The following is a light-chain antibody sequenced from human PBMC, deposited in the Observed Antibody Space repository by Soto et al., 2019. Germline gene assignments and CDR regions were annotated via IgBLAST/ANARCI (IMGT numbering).Light chain of an antibody. J-gene: IGLJ1*01. Sequence: QAVVTQSPSASASLGASVKLTCTLSSGHSSYSIAWHQQQPEKGPRYLMKLNGDGSHSKGDGIPDRFSGSSSGAERYLIISSLQSEDEADYYCQTWTTGIHVFGTGTKVTVL. V-gene: IGLV4-69*01. CDR1: SGHSSYS. CDR2: LNGDGSH. CDR3: QTWTTGIHV.